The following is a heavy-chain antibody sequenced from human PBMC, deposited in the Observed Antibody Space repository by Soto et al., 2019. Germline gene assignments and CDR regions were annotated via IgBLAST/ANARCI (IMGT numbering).Heavy chain of an antibody. CDR1: GGTFSSYA. D-gene: IGHD6-19*01. J-gene: IGHJ4*02. CDR3: ATIAVAGPGGYFVY. CDR2: IIPIFGTA. V-gene: IGHV1-69*06. Sequence: SVKVSCKASGGTFSSYAISWVRQAPGQGLEWMGGIIPIFGTANYAQKFQGRVTITADKSTSTAYMELSSLRSEDTAVYYCATIAVAGPGGYFVYWGQGTLVTVSS.